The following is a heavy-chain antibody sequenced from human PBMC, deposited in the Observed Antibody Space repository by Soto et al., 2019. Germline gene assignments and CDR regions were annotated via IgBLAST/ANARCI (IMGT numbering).Heavy chain of an antibody. CDR2: INHTGST. Sequence: SETLSLTCAVYGGSFSGYYWSWIRQPPGKGLEWIGEINHTGSTNYNPSLKSRVTISVDTSKNQFSLKLSSVTAGDTAVHYCARALMVRGWNIPVNYYFDYWGQGTLVTVSS. V-gene: IGHV4-34*01. D-gene: IGHD2-8*01. J-gene: IGHJ4*02. CDR3: ARALMVRGWNIPVNYYFDY. CDR1: GGSFSGYY.